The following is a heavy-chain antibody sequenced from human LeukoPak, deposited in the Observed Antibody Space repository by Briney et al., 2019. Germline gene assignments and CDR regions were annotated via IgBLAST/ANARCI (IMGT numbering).Heavy chain of an antibody. CDR2: ISWDGVST. D-gene: IGHD3-22*01. CDR3: AKVADSSAMDV. J-gene: IGHJ6*02. CDR1: GFTFDDYT. V-gene: IGHV3-43*01. Sequence: PGGSLRLSCAASGFTFDDYTMHWVRQAPGKGLEWVSLISWDGVSTYYADSVKGRFTISRDNSKNSLYLQMNSLRTEDTALYYCAKVADSSAMDVWAKGPRSPSP.